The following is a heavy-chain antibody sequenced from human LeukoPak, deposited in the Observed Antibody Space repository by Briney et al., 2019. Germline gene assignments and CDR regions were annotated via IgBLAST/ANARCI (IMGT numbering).Heavy chain of an antibody. CDR2: INPNSGGT. D-gene: IGHD3-22*01. V-gene: IGHV1-2*02. Sequence: ASVKVSCKASGYTFTGYYMHWVRQAPGQGLEWMGWINPNSGGTNYAQKFQGRVTMTRDTSISTAYMELSRLRSDDTAVYYCARGHKVVTYYYYYMDVWGKGTTVTVSS. CDR3: ARGHKVVTYYYYYMDV. J-gene: IGHJ6*03. CDR1: GYTFTGYY.